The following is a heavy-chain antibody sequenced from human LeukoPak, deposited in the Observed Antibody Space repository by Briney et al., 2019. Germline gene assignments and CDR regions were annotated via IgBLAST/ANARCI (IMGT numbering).Heavy chain of an antibody. CDR1: GFTFSSYE. V-gene: IGHV3-48*03. D-gene: IGHD1-26*01. J-gene: IGHJ3*02. CDR3: ARDQGELLHLQDAFDI. Sequence: GGSLRLSCAASGFTFSSYEMNWVRQAPGKGLEWVSYISSSGSTIHYADSVKGRFTISRDNAKNSLYLQMNSLRAEDTAVYYCARDQGELLHLQDAFDIWGQGTMVTVSS. CDR2: ISSSGSTI.